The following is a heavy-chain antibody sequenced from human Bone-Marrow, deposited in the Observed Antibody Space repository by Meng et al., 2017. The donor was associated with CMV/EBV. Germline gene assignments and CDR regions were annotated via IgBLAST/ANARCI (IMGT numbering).Heavy chain of an antibody. J-gene: IGHJ4*02. CDR1: GFTFSSYS. Sequence: ETLSLTCAASGFTFSSYSMNWVRQAPGKGLEWVSSITSSSGTIYYADSVKGRFTISRDNAKNSLYLQMNSLRAEDTALYYCARVRDDYWGQGTLVTVSS. CDR3: ARVRDDY. V-gene: IGHV3-48*04. CDR2: ITSSSGTI.